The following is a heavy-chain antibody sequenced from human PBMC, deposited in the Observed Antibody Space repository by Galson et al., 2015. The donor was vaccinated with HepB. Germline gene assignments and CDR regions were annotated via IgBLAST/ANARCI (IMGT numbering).Heavy chain of an antibody. CDR2: IIPILDIA. D-gene: IGHD3-10*01. CDR1: GGTFSSYT. Sequence: SVKVSCKASGGTFSSYTISWVRQAPGQGLEWMGRIIPILDIANYAQKFQGRVTITADKSTGTAYMELSSLRSEDTAVYYCAREIERGSGSYVDYYYGMDVWGQGTTVTVSS. V-gene: IGHV1-69*04. CDR3: AREIERGSGSYVDYYYGMDV. J-gene: IGHJ6*02.